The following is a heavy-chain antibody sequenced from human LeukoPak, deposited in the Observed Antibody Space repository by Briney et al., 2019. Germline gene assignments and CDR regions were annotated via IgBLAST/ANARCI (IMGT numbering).Heavy chain of an antibody. V-gene: IGHV3-53*01. CDR2: IYSGGTT. CDR1: GFTASTYY. D-gene: IGHD3-3*02. J-gene: IGHJ2*01. CDR3: ARVGDHFHWNLDL. Sequence: GGSLRLSCAASGFTASTYYMNWVRQAPGKGLEWVSIIYSGGTTYYADSVKGRFTISRDTSKNTLSLQMNSLRAEDTAVYFCARVGDHFHWNLDLWGRGTLVTVSS.